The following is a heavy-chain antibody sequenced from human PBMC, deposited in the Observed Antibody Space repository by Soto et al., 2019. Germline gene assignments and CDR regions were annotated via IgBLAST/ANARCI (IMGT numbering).Heavy chain of an antibody. Sequence: QVQLVQSGAEVKKPGASVKVSCKASGYTFTSYYMHWVRQAPGQGLEWMGIINPSGGSTSYAQKFQGRVTMTRDTSTSTVYMELSRLRSEDTAVYYCARGGAKGVGVYCGGDYWGQGTLVTVSS. CDR3: ARGGAKGVGVYCGGDY. CDR1: GYTFTSYY. CDR2: INPSGGST. V-gene: IGHV1-46*03. D-gene: IGHD2-21*01. J-gene: IGHJ4*02.